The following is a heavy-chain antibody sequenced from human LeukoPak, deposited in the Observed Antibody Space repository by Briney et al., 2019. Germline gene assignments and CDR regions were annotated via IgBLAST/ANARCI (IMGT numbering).Heavy chain of an antibody. CDR1: GGNFYSYA. V-gene: IGHV1-69*13. D-gene: IGHD3-10*01. Sequence: SVKVSCKVSGGNFYSYAINWVRQAPGHGLEWVGAIIPAVGAANYGPKFQDSVTITADESTSTAYMELSSLRSEDTAVYYCARSTGSLWFGTFQHWGQGTLVTVSS. CDR3: ARSTGSLWFGTFQH. J-gene: IGHJ1*01. CDR2: IIPAVGAA.